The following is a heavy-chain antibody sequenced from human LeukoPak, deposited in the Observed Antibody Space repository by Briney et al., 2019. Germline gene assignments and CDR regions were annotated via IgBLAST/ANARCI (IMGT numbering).Heavy chain of an antibody. J-gene: IGHJ4*02. Sequence: NTSETLSLTCTVSGGSISSYYWSWIRQPPGKGLEWIGYIYYSGSTNYNPSLKSRVTLSVDTSKNQFSLKLSSVTAADTAVYYCARNGDYGDVTLDYWGQGTLVTVSS. V-gene: IGHV4-59*01. CDR3: ARNGDYGDVTLDY. D-gene: IGHD4-17*01. CDR2: IYYSGST. CDR1: GGSISSYY.